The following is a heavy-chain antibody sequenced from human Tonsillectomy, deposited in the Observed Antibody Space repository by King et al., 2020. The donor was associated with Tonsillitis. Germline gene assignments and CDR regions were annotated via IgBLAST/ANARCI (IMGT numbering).Heavy chain of an antibody. CDR1: GGSISSYY. D-gene: IGHD3-22*01. CDR3: ARGRRGDSGGYYKNLYWNY. Sequence: QLQESGPGLVKPSETLSLTCTVSGGSISSYYWSWIRQPPGKGLEWIGYIYYSGSTNYNPPLKSRVPISVDTSKNQFSLKLSSVTAADTAVYYCARGRRGDSGGYYKNLYWNYWGQGTLVTVSS. CDR2: IYYSGST. J-gene: IGHJ4*02. V-gene: IGHV4-59*01.